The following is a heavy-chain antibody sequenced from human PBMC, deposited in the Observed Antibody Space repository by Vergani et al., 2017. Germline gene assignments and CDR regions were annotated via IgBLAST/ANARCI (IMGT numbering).Heavy chain of an antibody. J-gene: IGHJ5*02. CDR3: AIARKFRFGVVWENWFDP. D-gene: IGHD3-3*01. Sequence: EVQLLESGGDLVQPGGSLRLSCAASGFTFNHYAMNWVRQAPGKGLEWVSGISGSGGSTYYAGSVKGRFTFSCDSSKNTLYLQLNSLGAGDTAVYYCAIARKFRFGVVWENWFDPWGKGTLFTVSS. CDR2: ISGSGGST. V-gene: IGHV3-23*01. CDR1: GFTFNHYA.